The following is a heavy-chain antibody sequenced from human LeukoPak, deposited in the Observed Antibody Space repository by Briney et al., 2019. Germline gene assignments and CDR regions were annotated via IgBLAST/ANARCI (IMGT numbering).Heavy chain of an antibody. D-gene: IGHD2-15*01. J-gene: IGHJ5*02. CDR2: VFHTGDT. Sequence: SETLSLTCTVSGDSISSSYWSWIRQPPGKGLEWIGYVFHTGDTNSNPSLKNRVTVSLDTSKRQVSLRLTSVTAADTAVYYCARHPFATPFDRWGRGILVTVSS. CDR3: ARHPFATPFDR. CDR1: GDSISSSY. V-gene: IGHV4-59*08.